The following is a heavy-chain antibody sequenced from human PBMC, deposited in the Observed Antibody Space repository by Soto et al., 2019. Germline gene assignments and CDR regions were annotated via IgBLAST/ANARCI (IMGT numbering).Heavy chain of an antibody. J-gene: IGHJ4*02. V-gene: IGHV3-23*01. CDR2: SGGSGGGT. D-gene: IGHD3-16*01. CDR3: AKGGPPRGGGSDY. Sequence: GGSLRLSCAASGFTFSNYAMTWVRQAPGKGLEWVSASGGSGGGTYYADSVKGRCTISRDNSKNTLYLQMNSLRVEDTAVYYCAKGGPPRGGGSDYWGQGTLVTVSS. CDR1: GFTFSNYA.